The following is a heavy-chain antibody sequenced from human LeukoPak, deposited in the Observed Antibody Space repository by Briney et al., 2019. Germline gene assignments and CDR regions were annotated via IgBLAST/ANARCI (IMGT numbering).Heavy chain of an antibody. J-gene: IGHJ5*02. CDR2: IYYSGST. CDR3: ARAHDYSGWFDP. D-gene: IGHD4-11*01. Sequence: PSETLSLTCTASGGSISSYNWSWIRQPPGKGLEWIGYIYYSGSTNYNPSLKSRVTISVDTSKNQFSLKLSSVTAADTAVYYCARAHDYSGWFDPWGQGTLVTVSS. CDR1: GGSISSYN. V-gene: IGHV4-59*01.